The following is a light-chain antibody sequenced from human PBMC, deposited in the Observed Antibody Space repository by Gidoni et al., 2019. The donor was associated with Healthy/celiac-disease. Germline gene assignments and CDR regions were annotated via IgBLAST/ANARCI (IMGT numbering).Light chain of an antibody. CDR1: QGISSY. V-gene: IGKV1-9*01. CDR3: QQLNSYPLT. Sequence: DIPLTQSPSFLSASVGDRVTITCRASQGISSYLAWYQQKPGKAPKLLIYAASTLQSGVPSRFSGSGSGTEFTRKISSLQTEDFATYYCQQLNSYPLTFGGGTKVEIK. CDR2: AAS. J-gene: IGKJ4*01.